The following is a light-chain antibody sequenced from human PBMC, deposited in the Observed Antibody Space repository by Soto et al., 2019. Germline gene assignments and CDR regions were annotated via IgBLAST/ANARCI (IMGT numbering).Light chain of an antibody. CDR1: SSDVGGYNY. CDR3: SSYTSSSTLV. Sequence: QSVLTQPASVSGSPGQSITISYTGTSSDVGGYNYVSWYQQHPGKAPKLMIYDVSNRPSGVSNRFSGSKSGNTASLTISGLQAEDEADYYCSSYTSSSTLVFGGGNKLTVL. CDR2: DVS. J-gene: IGLJ2*01. V-gene: IGLV2-14*01.